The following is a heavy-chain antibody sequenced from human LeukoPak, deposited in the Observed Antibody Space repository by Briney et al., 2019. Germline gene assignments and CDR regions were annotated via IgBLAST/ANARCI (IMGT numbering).Heavy chain of an antibody. D-gene: IGHD4-17*01. CDR3: ARVMTTVTSGAMDV. CDR1: GGSISSDY. Sequence: SETLSLTCTVSGGSISSDYWTWIRQPPGKRLEWIGYIYYSGSTNYNPSLKSRVTISVDRSKNQFSLKLSSVTAADTAVYYCARVMTTVTSGAMDVWGQGTTVTVSS. CDR2: IYYSGST. J-gene: IGHJ6*02. V-gene: IGHV4-59*12.